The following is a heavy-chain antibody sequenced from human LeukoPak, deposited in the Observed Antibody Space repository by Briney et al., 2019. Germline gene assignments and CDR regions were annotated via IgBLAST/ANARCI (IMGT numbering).Heavy chain of an antibody. D-gene: IGHD3-10*01. CDR1: GGTFSSYA. V-gene: IGHV1-69*01. CDR2: IIPIFGTA. J-gene: IGHJ6*03. CDR3: ARGGMVQGVYYYYYMDV. Sequence: ASVKVSCKASGGTFSSYAISWVRQAPGQGLEWMGGIIPIFGTANYAQKFQGRVTITADESTSTAYMELSSLRSEDTAVYYCARGGMVQGVYYYYYMDVWGKGTTVTVSS.